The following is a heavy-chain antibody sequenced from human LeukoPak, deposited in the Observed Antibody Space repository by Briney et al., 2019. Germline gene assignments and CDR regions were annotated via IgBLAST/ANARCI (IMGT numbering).Heavy chain of an antibody. J-gene: IGHJ6*04. V-gene: IGHV3-48*03. CDR2: ISSSGSTI. Sequence: GGSLRLSCAASGFTFSSYEMNWVRQAPGKGLELVSYISSSGSTIYYADSVKGRFTISRDNAKNSLYLQMNCLRAEDTAVYYCAELGITMIGGVWGKGTTVTISS. D-gene: IGHD3-10*02. CDR3: AELGITMIGGV. CDR1: GFTFSSYE.